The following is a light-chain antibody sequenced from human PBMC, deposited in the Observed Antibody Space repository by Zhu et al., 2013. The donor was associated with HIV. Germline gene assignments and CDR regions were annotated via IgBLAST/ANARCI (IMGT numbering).Light chain of an antibody. J-gene: IGKJ1*01. Sequence: IVLTQSPDTLSLSPGDRATLSCKTSQSIASEHLAWYQQRPGQPPRLLIFGASNRASGIPTRFSGSGSGADFTLSITRLEPEDSAVYFCHQYGSSPWTFGQGTKVEVK. CDR2: GAS. CDR3: HQYGSSPWT. CDR1: QSIASEH. V-gene: IGKV3-20*01.